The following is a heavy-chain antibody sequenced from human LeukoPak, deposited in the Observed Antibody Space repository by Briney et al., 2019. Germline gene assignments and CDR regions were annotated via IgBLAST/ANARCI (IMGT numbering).Heavy chain of an antibody. Sequence: GGSLRLSCTASGFTFVDYAMTWVRQAPGKGLEWVGFIRSNPYGGTTEYAASVKGRFTISRDDSKSIAYLQMNSLKTEDTAVYYCTRGLLPGYWGQGILVTVSS. V-gene: IGHV3-49*04. CDR2: IRSNPYGGTT. J-gene: IGHJ4*02. D-gene: IGHD2/OR15-2a*01. CDR3: TRGLLPGY. CDR1: GFTFVDYA.